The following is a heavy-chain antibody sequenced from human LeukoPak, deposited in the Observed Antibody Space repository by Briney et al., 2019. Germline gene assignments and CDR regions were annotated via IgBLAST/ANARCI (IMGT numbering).Heavy chain of an antibody. CDR2: IYIRGTT. CDR3: ARMFEY. CDR1: GGSINSGSYY. Sequence: MTSETLSLTCTVSGGSINSGSYYWSWIRQPAGKGLEWIGRIYIRGTTKYNPSLKSRVTISVDTSKTQFSLKLSSVTAADTAIYYCARMFEYWGQGTLVTVSS. J-gene: IGHJ4*02. V-gene: IGHV4-61*02.